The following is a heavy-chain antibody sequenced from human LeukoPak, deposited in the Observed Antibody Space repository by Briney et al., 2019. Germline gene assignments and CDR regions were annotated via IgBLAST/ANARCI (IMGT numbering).Heavy chain of an antibody. CDR2: NIPIFGTA. D-gene: IGHD3-22*01. Sequence: ASVKVSCKASGGTFSSYAISWVRQAPGQGLEWTGGNIPIFGTANYAQKFQGRVTITADESTSTAYMELSSLRSEDTAVYYCARGVANYYDSSGYYYRFDYWGQGTLVAVSS. V-gene: IGHV1-69*13. CDR1: GGTFSSYA. CDR3: ARGVANYYDSSGYYYRFDY. J-gene: IGHJ4*02.